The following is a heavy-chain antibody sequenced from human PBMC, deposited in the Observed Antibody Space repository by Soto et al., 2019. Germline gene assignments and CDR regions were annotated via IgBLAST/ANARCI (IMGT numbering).Heavy chain of an antibody. D-gene: IGHD6-19*01. CDR3: ARRVAGTTYFDY. V-gene: IGHV4-59*01. Sequence: SETLSLTCTVSGGSISSYYWSWIRQPPGKGLEWIGYIYYSGSTNYNPSLKSRVTISVDTSKNQFSLKLSSVTAADTAVYYCARRVAGTTYFDYWGPGTLVTVSS. CDR2: IYYSGST. CDR1: GGSISSYY. J-gene: IGHJ4*02.